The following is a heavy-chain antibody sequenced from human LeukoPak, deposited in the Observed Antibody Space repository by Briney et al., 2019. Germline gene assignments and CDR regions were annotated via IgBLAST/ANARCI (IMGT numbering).Heavy chain of an antibody. D-gene: IGHD2-2*01. CDR1: GFTFTSYA. CDR2: IGDSGTTI. CDR3: ATQYCSDTTCYADY. V-gene: IGHV3-48*04. Sequence: GGSLRLSCAASGFTFTSYALSWVRQAPGRGLEWVSYIGDSGTTIYYADSVKGRFTISRDDAKKSFYLQMNSLRPEDTAVYYCATQYCSDTTCYADYWGQGTLVTVSS. J-gene: IGHJ4*02.